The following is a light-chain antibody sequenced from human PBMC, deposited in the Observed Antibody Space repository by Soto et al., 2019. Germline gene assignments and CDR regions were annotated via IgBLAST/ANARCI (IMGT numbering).Light chain of an antibody. V-gene: IGLV2-8*01. CDR3: SSYAGSNKFVV. CDR1: SSDVGGYNY. Sequence: QSALTQPPSASGSPGQSVTISCTGTSSDVGGYNYVSWYQQHPGKAPKLMIYEVSKRPSGVPHRFSGSKSGNTASLTVSGLQAEDEADYYCSSYAGSNKFVVFGGGTKLTVL. J-gene: IGLJ2*01. CDR2: EVS.